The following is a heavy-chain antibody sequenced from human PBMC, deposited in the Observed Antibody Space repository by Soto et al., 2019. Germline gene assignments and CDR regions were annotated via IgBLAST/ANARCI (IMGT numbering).Heavy chain of an antibody. J-gene: IGHJ3*02. D-gene: IGHD2-15*01. V-gene: IGHV3-74*01. Sequence: EVQLVESGGGLVQPGGSLRLSCAASGFTFSSYWMHWVRQAPGKGLVWVSRINSDGSSTSYADSVKGRFTISRDNAKNTLYLQMNSLRAEDTAVYYCARRRAERGCSGGSCHDAFDIWGQGTMVTVSS. CDR1: GFTFSSYW. CDR3: ARRRAERGCSGGSCHDAFDI. CDR2: INSDGSST.